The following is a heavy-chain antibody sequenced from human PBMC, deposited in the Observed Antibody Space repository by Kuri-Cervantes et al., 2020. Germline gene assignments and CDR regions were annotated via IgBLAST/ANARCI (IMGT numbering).Heavy chain of an antibody. J-gene: IGHJ4*02. CDR1: GFTFSSYS. Sequence: GESLKISCAASGFTFSSYSVNWVRQAPGKGLEWVSYIVGNGDTINYADSVKGRFTISRDNAKNSLYLQMNSLRAEDTGVYFCAKGFMGGPLGIFDSWGQGTLVTVSS. CDR3: AKGFMGGPLGIFDS. CDR2: IVGNGDTI. V-gene: IGHV3-48*01. D-gene: IGHD3-16*01.